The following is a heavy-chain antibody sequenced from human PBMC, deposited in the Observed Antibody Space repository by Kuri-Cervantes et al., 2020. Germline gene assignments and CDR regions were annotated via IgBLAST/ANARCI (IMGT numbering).Heavy chain of an antibody. J-gene: IGHJ5*02. D-gene: IGHD2-2*01. V-gene: IGHV1-46*01. Sequence: ASVKVSCKASGYSFTSHYIHWVRQVPGQGLEWMGTINPSGGGTNYAHNFQGRVTMTRDTSASTAYMELSSLRSEDTAVYYCAKGVPAAMLSWFDPWGQGTLVTVSS. CDR3: AKGVPAAMLSWFDP. CDR2: INPSGGGT. CDR1: GYSFTSHY.